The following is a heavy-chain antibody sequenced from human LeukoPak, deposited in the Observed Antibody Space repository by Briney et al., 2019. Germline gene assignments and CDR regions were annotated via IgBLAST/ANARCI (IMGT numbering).Heavy chain of an antibody. J-gene: IGHJ5*02. CDR3: ARRYYYDSSGYPEDDWFDP. CDR1: GYIFTNFW. Sequence: KVSCKGSGYIFTNFWIGWVRQKPGKGLEWMGIISPGDSDTRYSPSFQGQVTISADKSITTAYLQWSSLKASDTAVYYCARRYYYDSSGYPEDDWFDPWGQGTLVTVSS. CDR2: ISPGDSDT. V-gene: IGHV5-51*01. D-gene: IGHD3-22*01.